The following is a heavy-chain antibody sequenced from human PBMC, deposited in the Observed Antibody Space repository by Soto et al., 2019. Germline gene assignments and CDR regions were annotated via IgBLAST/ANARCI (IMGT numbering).Heavy chain of an antibody. CDR1: GFTFSSNS. Sequence: HPGGSLSLSCAASGFTFSSNSMHWVRQAPGKGLEWVAVISYDGSNKYYADSVKGRFTISRDNSKNTQYLQMNSLSAEDTAVYYCARGDYCSRTNCYRYVMDVWGQGTTVTVSS. V-gene: IGHV3-30-3*01. CDR3: ARGDYCSRTNCYRYVMDV. J-gene: IGHJ6*02. D-gene: IGHD2-2*01. CDR2: ISYDGSNK.